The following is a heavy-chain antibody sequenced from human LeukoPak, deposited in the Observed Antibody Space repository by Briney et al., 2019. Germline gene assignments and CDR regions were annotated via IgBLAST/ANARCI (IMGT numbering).Heavy chain of an antibody. CDR3: ANGLRYYFDY. V-gene: IGHV3-23*01. CDR2: ISGSGGST. CDR1: GFTFSSYG. Sequence: QSGGSLRLSCAASGFTFSSYGMSWVRQAPGKGLEWVSAISGSGGSTYYADSVKGRFTISRDNSKNTLYLQMNSLRAEDTAVYYCANGLRYYFDYWGQGTLVTVSS. J-gene: IGHJ4*02.